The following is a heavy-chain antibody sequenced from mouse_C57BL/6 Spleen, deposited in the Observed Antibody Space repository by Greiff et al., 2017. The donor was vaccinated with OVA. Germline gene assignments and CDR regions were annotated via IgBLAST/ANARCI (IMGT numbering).Heavy chain of an antibody. V-gene: IGHV1-50*01. J-gene: IGHJ3*01. D-gene: IGHD2-4*01. Sequence: VQLQQSGAELVKPGASVKLSCKASGYTFTSYWMQWVKQRPGQGLEWIGEIDPSDSYTNYNQKFKGKATLTVDTSSSTAYMQLSSLTSEDSAVYYCARRGYDYDVTWFAYWGQGTLVTVSA. CDR1: GYTFTSYW. CDR3: ARRGYDYDVTWFAY. CDR2: IDPSDSYT.